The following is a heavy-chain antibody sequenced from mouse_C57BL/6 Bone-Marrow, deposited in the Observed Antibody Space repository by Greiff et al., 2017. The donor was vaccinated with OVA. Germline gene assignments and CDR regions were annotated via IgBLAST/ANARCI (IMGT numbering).Heavy chain of an antibody. CDR2: INYDGSST. V-gene: IGHV5-16*01. J-gene: IGHJ4*01. CDR3: ARWFYAMDY. CDR1: GFTFSDYY. Sequence: EVMLVEPEGGLVQPGSSMKLSCTASGFTFSDYYMAWVRQVPEKGLEWVANINYDGSSTYYLDSLKSRFIISIDNAKNILYQQMSSLKAEDTAKYYCARWFYAMDYWGQGTPGTVSA. D-gene: IGHD1-1*02.